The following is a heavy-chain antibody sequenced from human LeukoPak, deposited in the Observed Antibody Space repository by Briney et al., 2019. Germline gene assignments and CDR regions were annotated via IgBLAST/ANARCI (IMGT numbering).Heavy chain of an antibody. Sequence: PGGSLRLSCVASGFTFSNAWMTWVRQAPGKGLEWVGRIKSKTDGGTTDYAAPVKGRFTISRDDSKNTLYLQMNSLKTEDTGVYYCTTGHGIITFGGVIVTSQFDYWGQGTLVTVSS. CDR1: GFTFSNAW. CDR3: TTGHGIITFGGVIVTSQFDY. D-gene: IGHD3-16*02. J-gene: IGHJ4*02. CDR2: IKSKTDGGTT. V-gene: IGHV3-15*01.